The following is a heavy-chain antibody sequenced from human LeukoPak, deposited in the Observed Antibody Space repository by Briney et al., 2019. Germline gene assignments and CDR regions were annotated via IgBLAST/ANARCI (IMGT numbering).Heavy chain of an antibody. CDR3: AEDSDYDDSSGQDAFDF. CDR2: IYYSGST. CDR1: GGSISSYY. V-gene: IGHV4-59*01. J-gene: IGHJ3*01. Sequence: SETLSLTCTVSGGSISSYYWSWIRQPPGKGLEWIGYIYYSGSTNYNPSLKSRVTISVDTSKNQFSLKLSSVTAADTAVYYCAEDSDYDDSSGQDAFDFGGQGTMVTVSS. D-gene: IGHD3-22*01.